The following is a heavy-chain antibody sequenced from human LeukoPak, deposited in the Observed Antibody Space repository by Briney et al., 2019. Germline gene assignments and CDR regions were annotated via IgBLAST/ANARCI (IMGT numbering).Heavy chain of an antibody. CDR1: GFTFSDYY. Sequence: PGGSLRLSCAASGFTFSDYYMSWIRQAPGKGLEWVSYISSSGSTIYYADSVKGRFTIPRDNAKNSLYLQMNSLRAEDTAVYYCASSPDYGRPFDYWGQGTLVTVSS. CDR3: ASSPDYGRPFDY. V-gene: IGHV3-11*01. CDR2: ISSSGSTI. J-gene: IGHJ4*02. D-gene: IGHD4-17*01.